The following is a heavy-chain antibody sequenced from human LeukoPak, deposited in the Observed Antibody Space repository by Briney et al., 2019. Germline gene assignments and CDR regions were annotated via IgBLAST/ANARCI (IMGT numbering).Heavy chain of an antibody. CDR1: GFTLGDYA. J-gene: IGHJ5*02. CDR2: MRSNAYSGTT. Sequence: PGGSLRLSCTASGFTLGDYAMSWFRQAPGKGPEWVGFMRSNAYSGTTEYAASVKGRFTISREDYTSIAYLQMNSLKTEDTAVYYCTRVPNDSRGYCYDHWGQGTPVTVSS. CDR3: TRVPNDSRGYCYDH. D-gene: IGHD3-22*01. V-gene: IGHV3-49*03.